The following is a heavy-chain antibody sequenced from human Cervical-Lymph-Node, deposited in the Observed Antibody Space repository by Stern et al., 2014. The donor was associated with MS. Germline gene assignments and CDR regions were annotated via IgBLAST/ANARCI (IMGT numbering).Heavy chain of an antibody. D-gene: IGHD2-8*02. Sequence: EVQLLESGGGLVQPGGSLRLSCAASGFTFSSHWMHWVRHVPGKGLVWISRLNYDGSDTSYADSVWGRFTISRDNANNTLYLQMSSLRVEDTAIYYCVRNWWGPDHWGQGTLVTVSS. CDR3: VRNWWGPDH. V-gene: IGHV3-74*02. CDR1: GFTFSSHW. CDR2: LNYDGSDT. J-gene: IGHJ4*02.